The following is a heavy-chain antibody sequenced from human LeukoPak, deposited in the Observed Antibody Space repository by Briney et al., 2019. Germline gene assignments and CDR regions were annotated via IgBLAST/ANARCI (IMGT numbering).Heavy chain of an antibody. V-gene: IGHV4-39*06. D-gene: IGHD3-22*01. CDR3: ARESSYYDSSGYYLFDY. CDR2: IYYSGST. J-gene: IGHJ4*02. Sequence: SETLSLTCTVSGGSISSSSYYWGWIRQPPGKGLEWIGSIYYSGSTYYNPSLKSRVTISVDTSKNQFPLKLSSVTAADTAVYYCARESSYYDSSGYYLFDYWGQGTLVTVSS. CDR1: GGSISSSSYY.